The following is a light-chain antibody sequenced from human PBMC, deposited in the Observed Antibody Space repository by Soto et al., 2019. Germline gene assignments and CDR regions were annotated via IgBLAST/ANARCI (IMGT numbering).Light chain of an antibody. CDR3: QHRADWPLGS. V-gene: IGKV3-11*01. CDR1: QSVASY. J-gene: IGKJ2*01. CDR2: HAS. Sequence: EIVLTQSPDTLSLSPGDTATLSCRTSQSVASYLAWYQQKPGQPPRPPMHHASNRATSIPARFSGSGYGTHVTHTLNSREPDDFSVYYCQHRADWPLGSFGQGTQLEIK.